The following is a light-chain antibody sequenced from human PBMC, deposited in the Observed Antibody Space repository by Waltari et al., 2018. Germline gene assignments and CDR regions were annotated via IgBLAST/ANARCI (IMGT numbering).Light chain of an antibody. CDR3: QLRYSWPPKFT. J-gene: IGKJ3*01. CDR1: QSVSNY. Sequence: EIVLTQSPATLSLSPGERATLSCEASQSVSNYLAWYQQKRGQTPRPLIYDASNRATGIPARFSGSGSGTDFTLTISGLEPEDSAVYYCQLRYSWPPKFTFGPGTKVEIK. V-gene: IGKV3-11*01. CDR2: DAS.